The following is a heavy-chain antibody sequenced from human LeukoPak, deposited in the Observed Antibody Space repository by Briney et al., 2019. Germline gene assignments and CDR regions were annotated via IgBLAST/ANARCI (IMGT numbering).Heavy chain of an antibody. V-gene: IGHV3-21*01. J-gene: IGHJ6*03. CDR3: ATTRIADYYMDV. CDR2: ISTSSIYI. Sequence: GGSLRLSCAVSGFTFSSYSMNWVRQAPGKGLGWVSFISTSSIYIYYADSVKGRFTISRDNAKNSLYLQMNSLRAEDTAVYYCATTRIADYYMDVWGKGTTVTISS. D-gene: IGHD6-13*01. CDR1: GFTFSSYS.